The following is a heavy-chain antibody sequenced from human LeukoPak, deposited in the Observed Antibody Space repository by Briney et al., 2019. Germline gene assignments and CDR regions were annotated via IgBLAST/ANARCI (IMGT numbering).Heavy chain of an antibody. Sequence: SGGSLRLSCAASRFTFSSYGMHWVRQAPGKGLQWVAYIRYDGSNQYYADSAKGRFTISRDNSKNTLYLQMKSLRSEDTAVYYCAKDDSTSWYYFDYWGQGTLVTVSS. CDR1: RFTFSSYG. V-gene: IGHV3-30*02. D-gene: IGHD6-13*01. CDR3: AKDDSTSWYYFDY. CDR2: IRYDGSNQ. J-gene: IGHJ4*02.